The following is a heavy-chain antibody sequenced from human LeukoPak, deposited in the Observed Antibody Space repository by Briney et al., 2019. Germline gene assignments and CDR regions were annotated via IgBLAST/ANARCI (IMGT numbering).Heavy chain of an antibody. Sequence: GGSLRLSCVATGFTISNYAMSWVRQVPGKGLEWVSVVSGSGGSTNYADSVKGRFTISRDISTNTLYLQMNSLRGEDTAIYYCAKDPSGSYMYGYFDTWGQGTPVTVPS. V-gene: IGHV3-23*01. CDR3: AKDPSGSYMYGYFDT. J-gene: IGHJ4*02. CDR2: VSGSGGST. CDR1: GFTISNYA. D-gene: IGHD3-10*01.